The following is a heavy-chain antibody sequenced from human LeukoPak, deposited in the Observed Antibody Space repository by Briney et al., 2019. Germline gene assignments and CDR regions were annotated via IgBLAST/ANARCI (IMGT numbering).Heavy chain of an antibody. Sequence: GRSLRLSCAASGFTFSSYWMHWVRQPPGKGLVWVSRINSDGSSTNYADSVKGRFTISRDNAKNTLYLQMNSLRAEDTAVYFCTKSNGLDVWGQGTTVTVSS. V-gene: IGHV3-74*01. D-gene: IGHD2-8*01. J-gene: IGHJ6*02. CDR2: INSDGSST. CDR3: TKSNGLDV. CDR1: GFTFSSYW.